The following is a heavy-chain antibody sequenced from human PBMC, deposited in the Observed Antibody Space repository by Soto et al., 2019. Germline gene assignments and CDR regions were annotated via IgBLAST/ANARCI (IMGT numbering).Heavy chain of an antibody. D-gene: IGHD3-10*01. CDR1: AGSISSSSYY. Sequence: QLQLQESGPGLVKPSETLSLTCTVSAGSISSSSYYWGWIREPPGKGLEWIGSISSSGSTYYKPSLKSRVAMTVDMSKNQFSIKLTSVTAADTAVYYCARRNRFSFDYWGQGTLVTVSS. CDR3: ARRNRFSFDY. V-gene: IGHV4-39*01. J-gene: IGHJ4*02. CDR2: ISSSGST.